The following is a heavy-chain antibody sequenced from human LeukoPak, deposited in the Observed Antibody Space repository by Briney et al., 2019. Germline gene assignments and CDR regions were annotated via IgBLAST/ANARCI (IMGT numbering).Heavy chain of an antibody. CDR3: ARVSGGAYCGGDCYLTLDY. D-gene: IGHD2-21*02. CDR2: IYTSGST. V-gene: IGHV4-4*07. J-gene: IGHJ4*02. CDR1: GGSISSYY. Sequence: SETLSLTCTVSGGSISSYYWSWIRQPAGKGLEWIGSIYTSGSTNYNPSLKSRVTMSVDTYKNQSSLKLSSVTAADTAVYYCARVSGGAYCGGDCYLTLDYWGQGTLVTVSS.